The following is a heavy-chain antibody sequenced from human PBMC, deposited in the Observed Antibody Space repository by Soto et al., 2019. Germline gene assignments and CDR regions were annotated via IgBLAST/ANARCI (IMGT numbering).Heavy chain of an antibody. Sequence: SVKVSCKASGGTFSSYAISWVRQAPGQGLEWMGGIIPIFGTANYAQKFQGRVTITADESTSTAYMELRSLRSDDTAVYYCARDNLEIFSDAFGIWGQGTMVTVSS. CDR3: ARDNLEIFSDAFGI. CDR1: GGTFSSYA. J-gene: IGHJ3*02. CDR2: IIPIFGTA. V-gene: IGHV1-69*13. D-gene: IGHD1-1*01.